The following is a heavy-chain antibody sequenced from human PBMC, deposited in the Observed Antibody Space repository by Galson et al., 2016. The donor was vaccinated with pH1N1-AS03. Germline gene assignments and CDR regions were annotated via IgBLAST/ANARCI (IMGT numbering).Heavy chain of an antibody. Sequence: SCKASGYTLTRYYMHWVRQAPGQGLEWMGIIDPSGGPTTYAPKFQGRITITTDTSTSTVYMELVSLRSEDTAVYYCARLYYFDYWGQGTLVTVSS. CDR2: IDPSGGPT. CDR3: ARLYYFDY. CDR1: GYTLTRYY. V-gene: IGHV1-46*01. J-gene: IGHJ4*02.